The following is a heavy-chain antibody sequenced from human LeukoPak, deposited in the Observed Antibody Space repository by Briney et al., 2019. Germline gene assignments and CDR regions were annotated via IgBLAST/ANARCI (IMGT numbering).Heavy chain of an antibody. CDR2: IWYDGSNK. V-gene: IGHV3-33*01. J-gene: IGHJ6*03. D-gene: IGHD2-2*01. CDR1: GFTFSSYG. Sequence: GRSLRLSCAASGFTFSSYGMHWVRQAPGKGLEWVAVIWYDGSNKYYADSVKGRFTISRDNSKNTLYLQMNSLRAEDTAVYYCARDSWSSTSYYYDMDVWGKGTTVTVSS. CDR3: ARDSWSSTSYYYDMDV.